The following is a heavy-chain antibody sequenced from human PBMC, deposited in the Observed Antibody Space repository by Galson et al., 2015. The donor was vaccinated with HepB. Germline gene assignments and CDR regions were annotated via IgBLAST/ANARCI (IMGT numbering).Heavy chain of an antibody. CDR2: ISAYNGNT. D-gene: IGHD2-8*01. V-gene: IGHV1-18*04. Sequence: TFTSYGISWVRQAPGQGLEWMGWISAYNGNTNYAQKLQGRVTMTTDTSTSTAYMELRSLRSDDTAVYYCARDPGYCTNGVCYTGSGYYYYGMDAWGQGTTVTVS. CDR3: ARDPGYCTNGVCYTGSGYYYYGMDA. CDR1: TFTSYG. J-gene: IGHJ6*02.